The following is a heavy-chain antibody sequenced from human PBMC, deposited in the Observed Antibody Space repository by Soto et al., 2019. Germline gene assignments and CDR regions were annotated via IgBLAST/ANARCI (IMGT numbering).Heavy chain of an antibody. CDR2: IYHSGST. D-gene: IGHD2-2*01. Sequence: QLQLQESGSGLVKPSQTLSLTCAVSGGSISSGGYSWSWIRQPPGKGLEWIGYIYHSGSTYYNPSLKSLDPLSVDRSNNPFSLKLTSVTAADTAVYYCARGSQLLLSWFDPWGQGTLVTVSS. CDR3: ARGSQLLLSWFDP. V-gene: IGHV4-30-2*01. CDR1: GGSISSGGYS. J-gene: IGHJ5*02.